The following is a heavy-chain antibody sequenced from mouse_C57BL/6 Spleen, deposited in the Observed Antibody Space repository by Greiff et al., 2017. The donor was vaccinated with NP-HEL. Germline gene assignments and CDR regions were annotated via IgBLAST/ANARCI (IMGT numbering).Heavy chain of an antibody. Sequence: VHVKQSGAELVKPGASVKLSCTASGFNIKDYYMHWVKQRTEQGLEWIGRIDPEDGETKYAPKFQGKATITADTSSNTAYLQLSSLTSEDTAVYYCATPYYGSSPYYYAMDYWGQGTSVTVSS. V-gene: IGHV14-2*01. CDR3: ATPYYGSSPYYYAMDY. D-gene: IGHD1-1*01. J-gene: IGHJ4*01. CDR2: IDPEDGET. CDR1: GFNIKDYY.